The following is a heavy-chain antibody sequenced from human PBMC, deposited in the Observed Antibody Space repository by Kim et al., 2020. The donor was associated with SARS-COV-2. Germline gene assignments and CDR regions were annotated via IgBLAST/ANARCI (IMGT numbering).Heavy chain of an antibody. CDR2: INHSGST. CDR1: GGSFSGYY. Sequence: SETLSLTCAVYGGSFSGYYWSWIRQPPGKGLEWIGEINHSGSTNYNPSLKSRVTISVDTSKNQFSLKLSSVTAADTAVYYCAREKEAGTGLGYWGQGTLVTVSS. J-gene: IGHJ4*02. CDR3: AREKEAGTGLGY. V-gene: IGHV4-34*01. D-gene: IGHD6-19*01.